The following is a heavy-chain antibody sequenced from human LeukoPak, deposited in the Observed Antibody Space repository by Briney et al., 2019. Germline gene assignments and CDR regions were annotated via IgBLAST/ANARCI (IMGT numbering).Heavy chain of an antibody. CDR3: ARRWLGDPYGMDV. D-gene: IGHD3-10*01. J-gene: IGHJ6*02. Sequence: SVKVSCKASGGTFSSYAISWVRQAPGQGLEWMGGIIPIFGTANYAQKFQGRVTIIADESTSTAYMELSSLRSEDTAVYYCARRWLGDPYGMDVWGQGTTVTVSS. CDR1: GGTFSSYA. V-gene: IGHV1-69*13. CDR2: IIPIFGTA.